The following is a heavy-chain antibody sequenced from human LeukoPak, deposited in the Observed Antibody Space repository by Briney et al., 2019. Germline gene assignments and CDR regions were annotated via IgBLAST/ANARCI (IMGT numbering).Heavy chain of an antibody. CDR2: ISSSSSTI. CDR3: ARDGMVRGVIIWDAFDI. D-gene: IGHD3-10*01. CDR1: GFTFSSYE. J-gene: IGHJ3*02. Sequence: GGSLRLSCAASGFTFSSYEMNWVRQAPGQGPEWVSYISSSSSTIYYADSVKGRFTISRDNAKHSLYLQMNSLRDEDTAVYYCARDGMVRGVIIWDAFDIWGQGTMVTVSP. V-gene: IGHV3-48*02.